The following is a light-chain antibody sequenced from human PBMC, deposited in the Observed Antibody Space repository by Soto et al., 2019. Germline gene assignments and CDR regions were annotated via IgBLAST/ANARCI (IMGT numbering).Light chain of an antibody. V-gene: IGKV1-5*03. CDR2: KAS. J-gene: IGKJ1*01. CDR3: QHYNSYSEA. Sequence: DIQLTHSPSTLSGSVGDRVTLTWRASQTISSWLAWDQQKPGKAPKLLIYKASTLKSGVPSRFSGSGSGTEFTLTISSLQPDDFATYYCQHYNSYSEAFGQGTKVDI. CDR1: QTISSW.